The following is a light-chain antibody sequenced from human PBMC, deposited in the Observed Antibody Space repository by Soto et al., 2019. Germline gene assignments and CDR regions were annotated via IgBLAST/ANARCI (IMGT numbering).Light chain of an antibody. CDR1: SSKIGNKA. Sequence: QSVLTQPPSVSEAPRQRVTISCSGSSSKIGNKAVNWYQQLPGKAPKLLIYYDDLLPSGGSDRFAGSKSGTSASLASSGRQSEDEADYYCAAWDDSLNGWVFGGGTKLTVL. CDR3: AAWDDSLNGWV. V-gene: IGLV1-36*01. CDR2: YDD. J-gene: IGLJ3*02.